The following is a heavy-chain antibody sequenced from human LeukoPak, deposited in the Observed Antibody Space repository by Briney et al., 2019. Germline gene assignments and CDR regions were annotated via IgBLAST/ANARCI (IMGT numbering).Heavy chain of an antibody. J-gene: IGHJ4*02. Sequence: SETLSLTCTVSGGSISSYYWSWIRQPPGKGLEWIGYMYYSGSTNYNPSLKSRVTISVDTSKKQFSLKLSSVTAADTAVYYCARYSRVITTSFDYWGQGTLVTVSS. V-gene: IGHV4-59*08. D-gene: IGHD4-11*01. CDR1: GGSISSYY. CDR2: MYYSGST. CDR3: ARYSRVITTSFDY.